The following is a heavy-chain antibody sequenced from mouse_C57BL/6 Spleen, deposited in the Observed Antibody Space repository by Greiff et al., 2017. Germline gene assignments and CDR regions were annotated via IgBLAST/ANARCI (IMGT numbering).Heavy chain of an antibody. CDR3: ARNYYGRSYGYWYFDV. D-gene: IGHD1-1*01. Sequence: EVQGVESGGGLVKPGGSLKLSCAASGFTFSDYGMHWVRQAPEKGLEWVAYISSGSSTIYYADTVKGRFTISRDNAKNTLFLQMTSLRSEDTAMYYCARNYYGRSYGYWYFDVWGTGTTVTVSS. CDR2: ISSGSSTI. CDR1: GFTFSDYG. V-gene: IGHV5-17*01. J-gene: IGHJ1*03.